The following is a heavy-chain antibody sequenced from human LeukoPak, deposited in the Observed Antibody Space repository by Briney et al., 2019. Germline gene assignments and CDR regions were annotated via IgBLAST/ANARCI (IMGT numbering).Heavy chain of an antibody. D-gene: IGHD3-10*01. CDR1: GGSISSSSYY. CDR2: IYYSGST. CDR3: ARGTPPGDLYYYYYMDV. Sequence: SETLSLTCTVSGGSISSSSYYWGWIRQPPGKGLEWIGSIYYSGSTYYNPSLKSRATISVDTSKNQFSLKLSSVTAADTAVYYCARGTPPGDLYYYYYMDVWGKGTTVTVSS. J-gene: IGHJ6*03. V-gene: IGHV4-39*07.